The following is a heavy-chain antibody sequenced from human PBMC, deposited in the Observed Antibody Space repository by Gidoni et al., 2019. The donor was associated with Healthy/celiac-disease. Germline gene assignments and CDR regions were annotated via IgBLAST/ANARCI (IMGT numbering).Heavy chain of an antibody. D-gene: IGHD1-26*01. J-gene: IGHJ4*02. CDR1: GFTFSSYS. CDR3: AREGEVGAPDY. V-gene: IGHV3-21*01. CDR2: ISSSSSYI. Sequence: EVQLVESGGGLVKPGGSLRLSCAASGFTFSSYSMNWFRQAPGKGREWVLSISSSSSYIYYADSVKGRFTISRDNAKNSLYLQMNSLRAEDTAVYYCAREGEVGAPDYWGQGTLVTVSS.